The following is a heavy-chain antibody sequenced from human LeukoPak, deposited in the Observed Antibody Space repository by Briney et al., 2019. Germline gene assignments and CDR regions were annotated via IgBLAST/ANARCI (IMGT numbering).Heavy chain of an antibody. D-gene: IGHD6-13*01. V-gene: IGHV3-53*05. CDR2: IYSGGST. CDR1: GFTVSSNY. Sequence: GGSLRLSCAASGFTVSSNYMSWVRQAPGKGLEWVSVIYSGGSTYYADSVKGRFTISRGNSKNTLYLQMNSLRAEDTAVYYCAREGIAAAGASPYYYYYMDVWGKGTTVTVSS. CDR3: AREGIAAAGASPYYYYYMDV. J-gene: IGHJ6*03.